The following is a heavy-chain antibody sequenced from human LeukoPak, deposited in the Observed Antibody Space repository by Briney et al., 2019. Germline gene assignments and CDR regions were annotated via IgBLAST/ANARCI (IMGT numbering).Heavy chain of an antibody. CDR2: INPNSGGT. D-gene: IGHD2-15*01. CDR3: ARDLWDCSGGSCYAYYYYGMDV. CDR1: GYTFTGYY. Sequence: ASVKVSCKASGYTFTGYYMHWVRQAPGQGLEWMGWINPNSGGTNYAQKFQGRVTMTRDTSISTAYMELRSLRSDDTAVYYCARDLWDCSGGSCYAYYYYGMDVWGQGTTVTVSS. V-gene: IGHV1-2*02. J-gene: IGHJ6*02.